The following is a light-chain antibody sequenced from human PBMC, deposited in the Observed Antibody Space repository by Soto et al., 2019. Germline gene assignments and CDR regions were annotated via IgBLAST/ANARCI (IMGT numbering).Light chain of an antibody. CDR1: QSVSSSY. Sequence: EIVLTQSPGTLSLSPGERATLSCRASQSVSSSYLAWYQQKPGQAPRLLIYGASNRATGIPERFSGSGSGTDFTLTISRLEPEDCEIYYFQQYGSSPYTFGQGTQLEIK. J-gene: IGKJ2*01. V-gene: IGKV3-20*01. CDR2: GAS. CDR3: QQYGSSPYT.